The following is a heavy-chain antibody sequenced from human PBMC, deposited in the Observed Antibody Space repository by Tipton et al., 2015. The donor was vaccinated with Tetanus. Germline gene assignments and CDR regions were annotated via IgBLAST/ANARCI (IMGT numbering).Heavy chain of an antibody. CDR3: ARGGYQLLYDYYYYGMDV. J-gene: IGHJ6*02. Sequence: TLSLTCTVSGGSISSYYWSWIRQPPGKGLEWIGYIYYSGSTNYNPSLKSRVTTSVDTSKNQFSLKLSSVTAADTAVYYCARGGYQLLYDYYYYGMDVWGQGTTVTVSS. CDR1: GGSISSYY. D-gene: IGHD2-2*02. CDR2: IYYSGST. V-gene: IGHV4-59*01.